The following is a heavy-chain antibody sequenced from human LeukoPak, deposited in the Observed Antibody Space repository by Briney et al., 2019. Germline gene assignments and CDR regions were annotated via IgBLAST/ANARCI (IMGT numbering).Heavy chain of an antibody. D-gene: IGHD1-26*01. V-gene: IGHV3-74*01. J-gene: IGHJ3*02. CDR3: ASSPSYSGSYYLAFDI. Sequence: GGSLRLSCAASRFTFSSYWMHWVRQAPGKGLVWVSRINTDGSSTTYADSVKGRFTISRDNAKNTLYLQMNSLRAEDTAVYYCASSPSYSGSYYLAFDIWGQGTMVTVSS. CDR1: RFTFSSYW. CDR2: INTDGSST.